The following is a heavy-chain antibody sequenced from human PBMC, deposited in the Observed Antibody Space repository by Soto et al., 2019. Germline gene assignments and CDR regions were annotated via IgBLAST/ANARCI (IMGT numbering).Heavy chain of an antibody. CDR2: IYYRGST. Sequence: QVQLQESGPGLVKPSQTLSLTCTVSGGSISSGDYYWNWIRQHPGKGLAWIGYIYYRGSTYYNPSPTSRVTISVDTSKNQFSLKLSSVTAADTAVYYCARGYSSGSYRIHYWGQGTLVTVSS. D-gene: IGHD5-18*01. CDR3: ARGYSSGSYRIHY. V-gene: IGHV4-31*03. J-gene: IGHJ4*02. CDR1: GGSISSGDYY.